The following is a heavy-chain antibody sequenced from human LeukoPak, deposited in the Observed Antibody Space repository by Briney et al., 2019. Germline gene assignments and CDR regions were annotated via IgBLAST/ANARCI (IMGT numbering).Heavy chain of an antibody. J-gene: IGHJ5*02. CDR3: ARVRQSWFDP. Sequence: GGSLRLSCVASGFTFSSYWMSWVRQAPGKGLEWVANIKQDGSEQYYVDSVKGRFTISRDNAENSLYLQMNSLRADDTAVCYCARVRQSWFDPWGQGTLVTVSS. CDR1: GFTFSSYW. V-gene: IGHV3-7*01. CDR2: IKQDGSEQ.